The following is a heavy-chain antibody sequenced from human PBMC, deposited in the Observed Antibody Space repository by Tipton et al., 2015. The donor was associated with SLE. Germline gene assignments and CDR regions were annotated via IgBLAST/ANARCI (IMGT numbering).Heavy chain of an antibody. Sequence: GSLRLSCVASGFTFSSYAMYWVRQAPGKGLEYVSAISSNGGSTYYANSVKGRFTISRDNSKNTLYLQMGSLRTEDMAVYYCAREDGYGAFDIWGQGTMVTVSS. J-gene: IGHJ3*02. V-gene: IGHV3-64*01. D-gene: IGHD5-18*01. CDR2: ISSNGGST. CDR3: AREDGYGAFDI. CDR1: GFTFSSYA.